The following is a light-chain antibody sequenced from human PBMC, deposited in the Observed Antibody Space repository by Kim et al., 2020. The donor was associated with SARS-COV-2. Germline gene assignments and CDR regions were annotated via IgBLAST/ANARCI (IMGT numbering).Light chain of an antibody. CDR3: QQYSIFPWT. CDR2: DAS. J-gene: IGKJ1*01. Sequence: ASAGDRVTINCRASQSISGWLAWYQQKPGKAPKLLIYDASNLQSGVPSRFSGSESGTEFTLTISSLQPDDFATYYCQQYSIFPWTFGQGTKVDIK. CDR1: QSISGW. V-gene: IGKV1-5*01.